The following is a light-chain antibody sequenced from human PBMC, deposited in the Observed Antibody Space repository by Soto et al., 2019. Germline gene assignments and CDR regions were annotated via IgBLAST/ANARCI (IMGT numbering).Light chain of an antibody. CDR2: EAS. CDR1: QGINND. CDR3: LQHNDYPRT. V-gene: IGKV1-17*01. Sequence: DIQMTQSPSSLSASVGDRVTITCRASQGINNDLAWYQQRPGKAPQRLIYEASSLQSGVPPRLSGSGYGTDFTLTISSLQPEDFATYYCLQHNDYPRTFGGGTKVEIE. J-gene: IGKJ4*01.